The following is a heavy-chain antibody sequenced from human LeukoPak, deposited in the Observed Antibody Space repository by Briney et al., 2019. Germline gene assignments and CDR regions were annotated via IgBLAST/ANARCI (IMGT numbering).Heavy chain of an antibody. CDR3: ARAPMVVPAAIYDY. V-gene: IGHV3-21*01. CDR2: ISSSSSYI. Sequence: SGGSLRLSCAASGFTFSSYSMNWVRRAPGKGLEWVSSISSSSSYIYYADSVKGRFTISRDNAKNSLYLQMNSLRAEDTAVYYCARAPMVVPAAIYDYWGQGTLVTVSS. D-gene: IGHD2-2*02. J-gene: IGHJ4*02. CDR1: GFTFSSYS.